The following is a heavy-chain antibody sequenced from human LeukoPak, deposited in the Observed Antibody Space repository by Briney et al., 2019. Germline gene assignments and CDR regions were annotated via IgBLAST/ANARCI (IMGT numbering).Heavy chain of an antibody. Sequence: PGGSLRLSCAASGFTFSNAWMSWVRQAPGKGLEWVGRIKSKTDGGTTDYAAPVKGRFTIPRDDSKNTLYLQMNSLKTEDTAVYYCTTAYSSGWYYYYYYGMDVWGQGTTVTVSS. V-gene: IGHV3-15*01. CDR2: IKSKTDGGTT. CDR3: TTAYSSGWYYYYYYGMDV. D-gene: IGHD6-19*01. J-gene: IGHJ6*02. CDR1: GFTFSNAW.